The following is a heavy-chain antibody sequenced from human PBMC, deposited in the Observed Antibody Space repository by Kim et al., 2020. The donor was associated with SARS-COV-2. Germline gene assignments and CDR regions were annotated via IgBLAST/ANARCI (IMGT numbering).Heavy chain of an antibody. CDR1: GYTFSKYG. Sequence: ASVKVSCKAFGYTFSKYGLNWVRQSPGQGLEWMGWIDTNTGTPAHAQAFRGRFVFSFYTSVSTAYLQINSLKAEDTAVYYCAREDGIPGAIKTNWLDPWGQSTLVTDSS. J-gene: IGHJ5*02. D-gene: IGHD2-2*02. CDR3: AREDGIPGAIKTNWLDP. V-gene: IGHV7-4-1*02. CDR2: IDTNTGTP.